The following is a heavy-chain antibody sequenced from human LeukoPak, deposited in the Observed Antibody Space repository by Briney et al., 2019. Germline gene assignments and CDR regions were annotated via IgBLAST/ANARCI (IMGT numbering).Heavy chain of an antibody. V-gene: IGHV3-7*01. J-gene: IGHJ4*02. CDR2: IKPDGSEK. D-gene: IGHD3-16*01. Sequence: GGSLRLSCAASGFTFSSLWMSWVRQAPGKGLEWVANIKPDGSEKYYVDSVKGRFAISRDNAKNSLYLQMNSLRAEDTAVYYCVLGAVDNWGQGTLVTVSS. CDR1: GFTFSSLW. CDR3: VLGAVDN.